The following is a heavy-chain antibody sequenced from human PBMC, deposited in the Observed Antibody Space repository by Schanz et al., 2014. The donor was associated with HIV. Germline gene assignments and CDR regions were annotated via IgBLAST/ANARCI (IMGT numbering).Heavy chain of an antibody. CDR1: GFTVSSIY. D-gene: IGHD1-1*01. J-gene: IGHJ4*02. CDR2: IYSGGTT. CDR3: ARAGAHWTSCFDY. V-gene: IGHV3-53*01. Sequence: VQLVESGGGVVQPGGSLRLSCAASGFTVSSIYMSWVRQAPGRGLEWVSVIYSGGTTYYADSVKGRFTISRDNSKNTLYLQMNSLRVDDTAVYYCARAGAHWTSCFDYWGQGTLVTVSS.